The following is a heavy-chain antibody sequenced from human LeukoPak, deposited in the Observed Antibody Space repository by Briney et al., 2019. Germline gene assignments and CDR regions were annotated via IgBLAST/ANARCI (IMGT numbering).Heavy chain of an antibody. V-gene: IGHV3-7*01. Sequence: GGSLRPSCAASGFSFSTYWMSWVRQAPGKGLEWVANIKQDGSEKYYVDSAKGRFTISRDNAKNSLYLQMNSLRAEDTAVYYCARDPSYGYFDYWGQGTLVTVSS. CDR2: IKQDGSEK. CDR3: ARDPSYGYFDY. J-gene: IGHJ4*02. CDR1: GFSFSTYW. D-gene: IGHD5-18*01.